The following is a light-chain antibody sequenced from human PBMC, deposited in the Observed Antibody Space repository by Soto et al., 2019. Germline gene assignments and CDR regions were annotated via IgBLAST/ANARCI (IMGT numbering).Light chain of an antibody. CDR1: QSVSSY. V-gene: IGKV3-11*01. Sequence: EIVLTQSPATLSLSPGERATLSCGASQSVSSYLAWYQQKPGQAPRLLIYDASNRATGIPARFSGSGSGTDFTITTSSLEPEDFAVYYCQQRSNWPPWTFGQGTKVDIK. J-gene: IGKJ1*01. CDR3: QQRSNWPPWT. CDR2: DAS.